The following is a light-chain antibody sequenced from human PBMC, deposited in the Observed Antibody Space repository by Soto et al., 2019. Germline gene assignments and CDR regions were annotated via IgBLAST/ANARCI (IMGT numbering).Light chain of an antibody. V-gene: IGKV1-5*03. CDR1: QSISSW. Sequence: DIQMTQSPSTLSGSVGDRVTITCRASQSISSWLNWYQQKPGKAPKLLIYKASTLQSGVPSRFSGSGSGTEFTLTISSLQPEDFATYYCQQNYSYPHAFGEGTKVDIK. J-gene: IGKJ1*01. CDR3: QQNYSYPHA. CDR2: KAS.